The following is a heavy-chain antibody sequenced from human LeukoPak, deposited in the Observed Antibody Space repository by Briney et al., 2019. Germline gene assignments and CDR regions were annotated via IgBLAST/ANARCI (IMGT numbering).Heavy chain of an antibody. V-gene: IGHV3-7*01. CDR2: IKQDGSEK. D-gene: IGHD6-19*01. Sequence: PGGSLRLSCAASGFTFSSYWMSWVRQAPGKGLEWVANIKQDGSEKYYVDSVKGRFTISRDNAKNSLYLQMNSLRAEDTAVYYCARDPVAGRVSVGAFDYWGQGTLVTVSS. J-gene: IGHJ4*02. CDR3: ARDPVAGRVSVGAFDY. CDR1: GFTFSSYW.